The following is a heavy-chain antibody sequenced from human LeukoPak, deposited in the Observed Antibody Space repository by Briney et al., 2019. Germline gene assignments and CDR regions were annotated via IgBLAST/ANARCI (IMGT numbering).Heavy chain of an antibody. Sequence: GGSLRLSCAASGFTFSDYYMSWIRQAPGKGLEWVSYISSSGSTIYYADSVKGRFTISRDNAKNSLYLQMNSLRAEDTAVYYCARDFVVVAGHYYYYYMDVWGKGTTVTVSS. CDR1: GFTFSDYY. V-gene: IGHV3-11*04. CDR3: ARDFVVVAGHYYYYYMDV. CDR2: ISSSGSTI. D-gene: IGHD6-19*01. J-gene: IGHJ6*03.